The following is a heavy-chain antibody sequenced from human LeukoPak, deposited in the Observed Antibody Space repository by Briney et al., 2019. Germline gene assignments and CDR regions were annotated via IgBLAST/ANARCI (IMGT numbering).Heavy chain of an antibody. J-gene: IGHJ3*02. Sequence: GGSLRLSCAASGFTFDERAMHWVRQAPGKGLEWVAGIMWDGVTRGYADSVKGRFTISIDSAKNSLYLQMNSLRAEDTAVYYCAKDHCSLSTSCYETAFDIWGQGTMVTVSS. V-gene: IGHV3-9*01. CDR3: AKDHCSLSTSCYETAFDI. CDR1: GFTFDERA. CDR2: IMWDGVTR. D-gene: IGHD2-2*01.